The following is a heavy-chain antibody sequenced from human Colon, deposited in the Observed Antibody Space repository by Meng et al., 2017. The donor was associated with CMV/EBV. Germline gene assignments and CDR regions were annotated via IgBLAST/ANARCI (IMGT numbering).Heavy chain of an antibody. D-gene: IGHD2-2*01. V-gene: IGHV3-30*02. Sequence: GESLKISCAASGFTFSDHGMHWVRQAPGKGLEWVAFIRRDGSNKYYADSVKGRFTISRDNSKNTLYLQMNSLRAEDTAVYYCAKNLGGCSSTSCYARDYYYGMDVWGQGTTVTVS. CDR2: IRRDGSNK. CDR3: AKNLGGCSSTSCYARDYYYGMDV. CDR1: GFTFSDHG. J-gene: IGHJ6*02.